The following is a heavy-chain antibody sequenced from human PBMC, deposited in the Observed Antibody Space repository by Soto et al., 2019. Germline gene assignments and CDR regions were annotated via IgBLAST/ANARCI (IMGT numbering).Heavy chain of an antibody. CDR2: IWYDGSNK. CDR3: ARDLGYYDSSGH. V-gene: IGHV3-33*01. Sequence: PGGSLRLSCAASGFTFSTYGMHWVRQAPGKGLEWVAVIWYDGSNKYYADSVKGRFTISRDNSKNTLYLQMNSLRAEDTAVYYCARDLGYYDSSGHWGQGTPVTV. CDR1: GFTFSTYG. D-gene: IGHD3-22*01. J-gene: IGHJ4*02.